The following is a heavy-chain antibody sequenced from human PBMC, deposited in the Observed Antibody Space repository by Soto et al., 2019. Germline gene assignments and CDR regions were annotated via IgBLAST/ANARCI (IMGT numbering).Heavy chain of an antibody. CDR3: AREGGSYDTGGYLIRGAFDI. D-gene: IGHD3-22*01. V-gene: IGHV4-31*03. CDR1: GGSVSSGDYY. Sequence: TLALTFTVSGGSVSSGDYYGNWIRQHPERGLEWIGSIHYRGTAYYNPSLQSRLTISVDTSKSQFSLKLNSMTAADTAVYYCAREGGSYDTGGYLIRGAFDIWGQGTMVTVSS. J-gene: IGHJ3*02. CDR2: IHYRGTA.